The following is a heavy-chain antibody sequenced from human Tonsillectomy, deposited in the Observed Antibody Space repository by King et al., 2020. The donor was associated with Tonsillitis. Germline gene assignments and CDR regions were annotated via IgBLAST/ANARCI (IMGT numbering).Heavy chain of an antibody. J-gene: IGHJ5*01. Sequence: VQLVESGGGLVKPGGSLRLSCAASGFTFSNAWMSWVRQAPGKGLEWVGRIKSKTDGGTTDYAAPVKGRFTISRDDSKNTLYLQMNSLKTEDTAVYYCTTLYSNGWHNWLDFWGQGTLVTVSS. CDR2: IKSKTDGGTT. V-gene: IGHV3-15*01. D-gene: IGHD6-19*01. CDR1: GFTFSNAW. CDR3: TTLYSNGWHNWLDF.